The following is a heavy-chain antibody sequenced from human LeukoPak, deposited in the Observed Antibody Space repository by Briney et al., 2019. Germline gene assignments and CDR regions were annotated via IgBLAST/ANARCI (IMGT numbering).Heavy chain of an antibody. D-gene: IGHD3-3*01. CDR2: IYYSGST. J-gene: IGHJ4*02. CDR3: ARVTTIFGVVTDY. Sequence: SETLSLTCTVSGDSVSSSSYFWGWIRQPPGKGLEWIGSIYYSGSTYYNPSLKSRVTISVDTSKNQFSLKLSSVTAADTAVYYCARVTTIFGVVTDYWGQGTLVTVSS. V-gene: IGHV4-39*07. CDR1: GDSVSSSSYF.